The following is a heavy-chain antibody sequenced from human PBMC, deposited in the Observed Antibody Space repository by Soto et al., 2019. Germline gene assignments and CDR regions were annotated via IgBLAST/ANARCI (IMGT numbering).Heavy chain of an antibody. V-gene: IGHV3-33*01. D-gene: IGHD1-1*01. CDR3: VRDRGTWTPTTSPSSCRSRAFDS. CDR1: GFSVSSYG. CDR2: TWHDGRSV. Sequence: QEQLVESGGGVVQPGQSLKVSCVASGFSVSSYGIHWVRQGRGKGLEWVATTWHDGRSVFSAESLKGRFTITRDSPRNTIFLQMDSLRAEDTAVYFCVRDRGTWTPTTSPSSCRSRAFDSWGQGTMVTV. J-gene: IGHJ3*01.